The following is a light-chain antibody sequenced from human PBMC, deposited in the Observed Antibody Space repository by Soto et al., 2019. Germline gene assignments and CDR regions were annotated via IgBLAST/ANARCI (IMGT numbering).Light chain of an antibody. V-gene: IGLV2-14*03. Sequence: QSVLTQPASVSGSPGQPITISCTGTSSDVGGYDYVSWYQHYPGKAPKLMIYDVTDRPSGVSNRFSGSKSGNTASLTISGLQAEDEADYYCSSYTSSSTLHVFGTGTKLTVL. CDR3: SSYTSSSTLHV. J-gene: IGLJ1*01. CDR2: DVT. CDR1: SSDVGGYDY.